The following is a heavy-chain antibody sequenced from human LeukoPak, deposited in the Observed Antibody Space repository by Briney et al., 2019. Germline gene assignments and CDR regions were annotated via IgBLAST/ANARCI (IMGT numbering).Heavy chain of an antibody. V-gene: IGHV3-74*01. J-gene: IGHJ3*02. Sequence: PTGGSLRLSCSASGFTLSNYWMHWVRHAPGKGLVWVSRINTDGSSTNYADSVKGRFTVSRDNAKNTLYLQMNSLRAEDTAVYYCARVIGWDEPFDIWGQGTMVTVSS. CDR1: GFTLSNYW. CDR2: INTDGSST. D-gene: IGHD1-26*01. CDR3: ARVIGWDEPFDI.